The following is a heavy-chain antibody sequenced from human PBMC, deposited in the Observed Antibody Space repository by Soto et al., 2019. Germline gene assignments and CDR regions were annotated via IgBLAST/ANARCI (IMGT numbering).Heavy chain of an antibody. CDR3: ASRKERSGHHYFDS. CDR1: GYTFTSCD. J-gene: IGHJ4*02. Sequence: QVQLVQSGAEVKKPGASVKVSCKASGYTFTSCDIHWVRQATGQGLEWMGWMNPSTGNTGFAQEFQGRVTLTKNTPITTAYMELSSQRSEDRAVYFCASRKERSGHHYFDSWGQGALVTVPS. V-gene: IGHV1-8*01. CDR2: MNPSTGNT.